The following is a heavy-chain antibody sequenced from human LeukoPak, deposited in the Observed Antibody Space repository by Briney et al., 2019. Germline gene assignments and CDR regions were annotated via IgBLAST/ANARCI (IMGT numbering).Heavy chain of an antibody. CDR3: AKEPTTKPRGYFDY. CDR2: ISWNSGSI. CDR1: GFTFDDYA. J-gene: IGHJ4*02. D-gene: IGHD1-14*01. Sequence: GRSLRLSCAASGFTFDDYAMHWVRQAPGKGLEWVSGISWNSGSIGYADSVKGRFTISRDNSKNTLYLQMNSLRAEDTAVYYCAKEPTTKPRGYFDYWGQGTLVTVSS. V-gene: IGHV3-9*01.